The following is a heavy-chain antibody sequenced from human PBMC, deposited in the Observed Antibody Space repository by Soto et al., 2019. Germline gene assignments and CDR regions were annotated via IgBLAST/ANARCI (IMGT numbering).Heavy chain of an antibody. D-gene: IGHD6-13*01. CDR1: GGTFSSYA. CDR2: IIPIFGTA. CDR3: ARAAIAAAGHGRYFDL. Sequence: QVQLVQSGAEVKKPGSSVKVSCKASGGTFSSYAISWVRQAPGQGLEWMGGIIPIFGTANYAQKFQGRVRITADESTSTAYMGLCSLRSEDTAVYYCARAAIAAAGHGRYFDLWGRGTLVTVAS. V-gene: IGHV1-69*01. J-gene: IGHJ2*01.